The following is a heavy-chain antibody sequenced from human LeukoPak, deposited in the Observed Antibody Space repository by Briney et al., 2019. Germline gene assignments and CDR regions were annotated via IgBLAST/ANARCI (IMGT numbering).Heavy chain of an antibody. D-gene: IGHD4-17*01. J-gene: IGHJ4*02. CDR2: IRSKAFGGTP. V-gene: IGHV3-49*03. CDR3: TRNTVTVHFDY. CDR1: GFTFDDYA. Sequence: PGGSLRLSCSASGFTFDDYAVSWFRQAPGKGLEWDGFIRSKAFGGTPEYAASVRGRFTISRDDSKSIAYLQMNSLKTEDTAVYYCTRNTVTVHFDYWSQGTLVTVSS.